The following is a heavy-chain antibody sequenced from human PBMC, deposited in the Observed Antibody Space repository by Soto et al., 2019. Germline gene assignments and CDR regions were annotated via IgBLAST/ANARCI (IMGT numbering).Heavy chain of an antibody. D-gene: IGHD3-22*01. V-gene: IGHV1-69*01. CDR3: ARGNYYDSSGYLYHFDY. Sequence: QVQLVQSGAEVKKPGSSVKVSCKASGGTFSSYAISWVRQAPGQGLEWMGGIIPIFGTTNYAQKFQGRVTITADESTSTAYMELSSLRSEDTAVYYCARGNYYDSSGYLYHFDYWGQGTLVTVSS. CDR1: GGTFSSYA. CDR2: IIPIFGTT. J-gene: IGHJ4*02.